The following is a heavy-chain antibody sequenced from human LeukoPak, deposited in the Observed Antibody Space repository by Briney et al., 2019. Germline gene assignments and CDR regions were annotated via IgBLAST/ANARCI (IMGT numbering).Heavy chain of an antibody. V-gene: IGHV3-30*18. J-gene: IGHJ4*02. D-gene: IGHD2-21*02. CDR3: AKLVYCGGDCSPGDY. CDR1: GFIFSSYD. CDR2: ISYDGSNK. Sequence: GGSLRLPCAASGFIFSSYDMHWVRQAPGKGLEWVAVISYDGSNKYYADSVKGRFTISRDNSKNTLSLQMNSLRVEDTAVYYCAKLVYCGGDCSPGDYWGQGTLVTVSS.